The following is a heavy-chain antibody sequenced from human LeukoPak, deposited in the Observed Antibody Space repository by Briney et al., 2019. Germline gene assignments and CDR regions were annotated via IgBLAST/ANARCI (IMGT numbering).Heavy chain of an antibody. Sequence: GGSLRLSCAASGFAFNYYAMHWVRQAPGKGLEWVTTILDDGSNKYYGDSVKGRFTISRDNSKSTLYLQMNSLRAEETAVYYCARDKGNHPYNWFDPWGQGTLVTVSS. CDR1: GFAFNYYA. D-gene: IGHD1-14*01. V-gene: IGHV3-33*01. CDR2: ILDDGSNK. J-gene: IGHJ5*02. CDR3: ARDKGNHPYNWFDP.